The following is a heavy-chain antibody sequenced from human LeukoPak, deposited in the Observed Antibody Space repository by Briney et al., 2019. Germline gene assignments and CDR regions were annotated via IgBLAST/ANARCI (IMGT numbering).Heavy chain of an antibody. V-gene: IGHV1-18*04. CDR3: AKELGAEWFGEFQDAFDI. Sequence: ASVKVSCKASGYTFTSYGISWVRHAPGQGLECMGWISAYNGNTNYAQKLQGRVTMTTDTSTSTAYMELRSLRSDDTAVYYCAKELGAEWFGEFQDAFDIWGQGTMVTVSS. CDR1: GYTFTSYG. D-gene: IGHD3-10*01. J-gene: IGHJ3*02. CDR2: ISAYNGNT.